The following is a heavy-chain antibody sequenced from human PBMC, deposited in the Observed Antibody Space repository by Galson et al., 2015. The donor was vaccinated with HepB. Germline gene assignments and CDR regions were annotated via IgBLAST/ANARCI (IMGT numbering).Heavy chain of an antibody. J-gene: IGHJ4*02. V-gene: IGHV1-3*01. CDR3: ARDYGIAAAGRVDYFDY. CDR2: INAGNGNT. D-gene: IGHD6-13*01. CDR1: GYTFTSYA. Sequence: SVKVSCKASGYTFTSYAMHWVRQAPGQRLEWMGWINAGNGNTKYSQKFQGRVTITRDTSASTAYMELSSLRSEDTAVYYCARDYGIAAAGRVDYFDYWGQGTLVTVSS.